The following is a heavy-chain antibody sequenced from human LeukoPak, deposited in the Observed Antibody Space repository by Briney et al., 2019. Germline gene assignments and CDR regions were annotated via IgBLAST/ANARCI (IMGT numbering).Heavy chain of an antibody. V-gene: IGHV1-2*02. CDR3: ARKGCTGDCYRFDP. CDR1: GYTFTGYY. CDR2: INPNSGGT. D-gene: IGHD2-21*02. J-gene: IGHJ5*02. Sequence: ASVKVSCKASGYTFTGYYMHWVRQAPGQGLEWMGWINPNSGGTNSAQKFQGRVTMTRDTSISTAYMELSRLRSDDTAVYYCARKGCTGDCYRFDPWGQGTLVTVSS.